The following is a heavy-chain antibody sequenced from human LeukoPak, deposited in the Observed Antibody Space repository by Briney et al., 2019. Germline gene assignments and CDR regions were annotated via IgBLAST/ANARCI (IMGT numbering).Heavy chain of an antibody. D-gene: IGHD2-2*01. J-gene: IGHJ4*02. CDR2: INPNSGGT. CDR3: AVYCSSTSCHFDY. V-gene: IGHV1-2*02. Sequence: ASVKVSCKASGYTFTGYYMHWERQAPGQGLEWMGWINPNSGGTNYAQKFQGRVTMTRDTSISTAYMELSRLRSDDTAVYYCAVYCSSTSCHFDYWGQGTLVTVSS. CDR1: GYTFTGYY.